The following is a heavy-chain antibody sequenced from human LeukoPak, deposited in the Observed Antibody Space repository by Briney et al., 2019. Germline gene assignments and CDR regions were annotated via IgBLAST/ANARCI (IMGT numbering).Heavy chain of an antibody. CDR2: INHSGST. CDR1: GGSFSGYY. CDR3: ARSRRGSGSYYRLGSDYNWFDP. J-gene: IGHJ5*02. Sequence: SETLSLTCAVYGGSFSGYYWSWIRQPPGKGLEWIGEINHSGSTNYNPSLKSRVTISVDTSKNQFSLKLSSVTAADTAVYYCARSRRGSGSYYRLGSDYNWFDPWGQGTLVTVSS. V-gene: IGHV4-34*01. D-gene: IGHD3-10*01.